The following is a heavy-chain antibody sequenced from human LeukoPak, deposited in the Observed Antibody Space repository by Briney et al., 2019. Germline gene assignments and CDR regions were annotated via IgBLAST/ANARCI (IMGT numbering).Heavy chain of an antibody. V-gene: IGHV4-38-2*02. CDR2: IYHSGST. Sequence: PSETLSLTCTVSGYSISSGYYWGWIRQPPGEGLEWIGSIYHSGSTYYNPSLKSRVTISVDTSKNQFSLKLSSVTAADTAVYYCARDNIAASDYWGQGTLVTVSS. CDR1: GYSISSGYY. D-gene: IGHD6-6*01. CDR3: ARDNIAASDY. J-gene: IGHJ4*02.